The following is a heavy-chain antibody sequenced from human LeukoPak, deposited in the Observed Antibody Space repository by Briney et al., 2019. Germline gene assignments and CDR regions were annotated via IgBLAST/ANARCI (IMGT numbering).Heavy chain of an antibody. CDR2: IYTSGST. Sequence: SETLSLTCTVSGGSISSGSYYWSWIRQPAGKGLEWIGRIYTSGSTNYNPSLKSRVTISVDTSKNQFSLKLSSVTAADTAVYYCARVGPWWEEDFDYWGQGTLVTVSS. CDR1: GGSISSGSYY. V-gene: IGHV4-61*02. CDR3: ARVGPWWEEDFDY. J-gene: IGHJ4*02. D-gene: IGHD1-26*01.